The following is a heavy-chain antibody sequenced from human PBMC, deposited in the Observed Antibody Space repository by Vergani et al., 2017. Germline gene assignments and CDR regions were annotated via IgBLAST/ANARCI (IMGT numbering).Heavy chain of an antibody. CDR2: ISWDGGST. J-gene: IGHJ6*02. CDR1: GFTFDDYA. V-gene: IGHV3-43D*04. D-gene: IGHD6-13*01. Sequence: EVQLVESGGVVVQPGGSLRLSCAASGFTFDDYAMHWVRQAPGKGLEWVSLISWDGGSTYYADSVKGRFTISRDNSKNSLYLQMNSLRAEDTALYYCAKDIGSSSWFGIPSYVRGVSGHYYYGMYVWGQGTTVTVSS. CDR3: AKDIGSSSWFGIPSYVRGVSGHYYYGMYV.